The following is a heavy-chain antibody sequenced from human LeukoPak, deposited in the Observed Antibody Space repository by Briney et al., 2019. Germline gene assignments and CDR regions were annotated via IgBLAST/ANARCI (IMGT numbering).Heavy chain of an antibody. D-gene: IGHD6-19*01. J-gene: IGHJ4*02. CDR3: AKVGIEQWLSQGQFFDY. V-gene: IGHV3-15*01. CDR1: GFTFSNAW. Sequence: PGGSLRLSCAASGFTFSNAWMSWVRQAPGKGLEWVGRIKSKTDGGTTDYAAPVKGRFTISRDNSKNTLYLQMNSLRAEDTAVYYCAKVGIEQWLSQGQFFDYWGQGTLVTVSS. CDR2: IKSKTDGGTT.